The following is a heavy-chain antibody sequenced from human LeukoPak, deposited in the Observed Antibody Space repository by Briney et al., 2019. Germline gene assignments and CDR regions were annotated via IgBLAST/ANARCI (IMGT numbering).Heavy chain of an antibody. Sequence: ASVKVSCKASGYTFTSYYMHWVRQAPGQGLEWMGIINPSGGSTSYAQKFQGRVTMTRDTSTSTVYMELSSLRSEDTAVYYCARDRKYCSSTSCRGVYNWFDPWGQGTLVTVSS. V-gene: IGHV1-46*01. CDR1: GYTFTSYY. CDR3: ARDRKYCSSTSCRGVYNWFDP. CDR2: INPSGGST. J-gene: IGHJ5*02. D-gene: IGHD2-2*01.